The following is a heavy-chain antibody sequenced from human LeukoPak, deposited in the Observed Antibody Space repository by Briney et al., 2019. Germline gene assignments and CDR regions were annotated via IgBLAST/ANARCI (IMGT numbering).Heavy chain of an antibody. V-gene: IGHV3-33*01. Sequence: PGGSLRLSCAASGFTFSSYGMHWVRQAPGKGLEWVAVIWYDGSNKYYADSVKGRFTISRDNSKNTLYLQMNSLRAEDTAVYYCARGVGARPFDYWGQGTLVTVSS. CDR2: IWYDGSNK. D-gene: IGHD1-26*01. J-gene: IGHJ4*02. CDR3: ARGVGARPFDY. CDR1: GFTFSSYG.